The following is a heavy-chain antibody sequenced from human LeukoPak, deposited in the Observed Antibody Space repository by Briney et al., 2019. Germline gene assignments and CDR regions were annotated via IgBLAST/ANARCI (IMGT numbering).Heavy chain of an antibody. D-gene: IGHD2-15*01. CDR2: FSYSGST. CDR1: GDSISSSSYY. CDR3: ARDRTVVVVVAATQAHWFDP. V-gene: IGHV4-39*07. Sequence: SETLSLTCTVSGDSISSSSYYWGWIRQPPGKGLEWIGSFSYSGSTYYNPSLKSRVTISVDTSKNQFSLKLSSVTTADTAVYYCARDRTVVVVVAATQAHWFDPWGQGTLVTVSS. J-gene: IGHJ5*02.